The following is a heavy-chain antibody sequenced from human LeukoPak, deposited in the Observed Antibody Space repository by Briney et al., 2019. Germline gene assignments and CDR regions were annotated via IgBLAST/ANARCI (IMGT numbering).Heavy chain of an antibody. J-gene: IGHJ5*02. CDR1: GFTFSSYT. Sequence: PGGSLRLSCAASGFTFSSYTMNWVRQAPGKGLEWVSSISSSSSHIYYTDSVKGRFTISRDNAKTSLNLQVNSLRAEDTAVYYCARIYLKQASASWGQGTLVTVPS. D-gene: IGHD3-10*01. V-gene: IGHV3-21*01. CDR2: ISSSSSHI. CDR3: ARIYLKQASAS.